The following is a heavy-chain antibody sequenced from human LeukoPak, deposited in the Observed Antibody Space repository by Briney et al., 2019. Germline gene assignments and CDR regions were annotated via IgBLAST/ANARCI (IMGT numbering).Heavy chain of an antibody. CDR2: ISGSGNAI. CDR3: ARYLAMLGTEFPLFDY. J-gene: IGHJ4*02. D-gene: IGHD3-9*01. V-gene: IGHV3-23*01. Sequence: GGSLRLSCAASGFTFSNNAMSWVRQAPGKGLEWVSTISGSGNAIYYADSVKGRFTISRDNSKNTLYLQINSLRADDTAVYYCARYLAMLGTEFPLFDYWGQGTLATVSS. CDR1: GFTFSNNA.